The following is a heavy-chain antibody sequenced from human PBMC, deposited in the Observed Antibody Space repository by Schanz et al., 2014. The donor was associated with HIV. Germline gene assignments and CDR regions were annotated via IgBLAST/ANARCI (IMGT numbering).Heavy chain of an antibody. J-gene: IGHJ5*02. D-gene: IGHD1-26*01. Sequence: QVQLVQSGAEVTMPGASVKVSCKTSGYGFTNYGVTWVRQAPGQGLAWMGWISPSNGDTKYTHWLQGRVTMTTDTSTNTAYMELSSLKSDDTAVYYCARGEDWPGGASDHWGQGTLVIVS. CDR1: GYGFTNYG. CDR2: ISPSNGDT. CDR3: ARGEDWPGGASDH. V-gene: IGHV1-18*01.